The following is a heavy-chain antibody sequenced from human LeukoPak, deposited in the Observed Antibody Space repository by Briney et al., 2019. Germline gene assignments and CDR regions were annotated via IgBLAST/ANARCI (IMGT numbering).Heavy chain of an antibody. Sequence: PGGSLSLSCAVSGFTFSSYWMSWVRQAPGKGLEWVANIKQDGSEKYYVDSVKGRFTISRDNAKNSLYLQMNSLRAEDTAVYYCARVRGPYSSGWYYFDYWGQGTLVTVSS. CDR1: GFTFSSYW. D-gene: IGHD6-19*01. V-gene: IGHV3-7*03. J-gene: IGHJ4*02. CDR2: IKQDGSEK. CDR3: ARVRGPYSSGWYYFDY.